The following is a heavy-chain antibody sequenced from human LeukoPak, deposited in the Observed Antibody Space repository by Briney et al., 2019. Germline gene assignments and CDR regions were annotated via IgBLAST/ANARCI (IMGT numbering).Heavy chain of an antibody. Sequence: PGGSLRLSCAASGFTFSSYGMHWVRQAPGKGPEWVSTFGRSGSDTYYSDSVKGRFTIFRDNSKNTLYLQMNSLRDEDTAVYYCAKGSLGSWYYFDYWGQGTLVTVSS. CDR2: FGRSGSDT. J-gene: IGHJ4*02. V-gene: IGHV3-23*01. CDR3: AKGSLGSWYYFDY. CDR1: GFTFSSYG. D-gene: IGHD6-13*01.